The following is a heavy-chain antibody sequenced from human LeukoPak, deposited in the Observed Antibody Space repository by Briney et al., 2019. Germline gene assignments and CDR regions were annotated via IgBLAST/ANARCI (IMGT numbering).Heavy chain of an antibody. D-gene: IGHD3-22*01. CDR3: ASRITMIVGYAFDI. CDR1: GYTFTGYY. Sequence: ASVKVSCKASGYTFTGYYMHWVRQAPGQGLGWMGWINPNSGGTNYAQKFQGRVTMTRDTSISTAYMELSRLRSDDTAVYYCASRITMIVGYAFDIWGQGTMVTVSS. CDR2: INPNSGGT. V-gene: IGHV1-2*02. J-gene: IGHJ3*02.